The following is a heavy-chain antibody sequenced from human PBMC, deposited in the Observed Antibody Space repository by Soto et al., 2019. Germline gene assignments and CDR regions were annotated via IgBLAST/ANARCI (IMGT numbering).Heavy chain of an antibody. CDR2: IKQDGSEK. CDR3: ARDLAVYAIWIDY. CDR1: GFNFSSYG. Sequence: PGGSLRLSCEASGFNFSSYGIHWVRQAPGKGLEWVANIKQDGSEKYYVDSVKGRFTISRDNSKNSLYLQMNSLRAEDTAVYYCARDLAVYAIWIDYGGQGTLVTVSS. V-gene: IGHV3-7*03. D-gene: IGHD2-8*01. J-gene: IGHJ4*02.